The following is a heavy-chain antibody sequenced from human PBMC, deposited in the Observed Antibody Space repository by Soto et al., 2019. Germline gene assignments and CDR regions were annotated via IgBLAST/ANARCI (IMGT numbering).Heavy chain of an antibody. V-gene: IGHV5-51*01. J-gene: IGHJ4*02. CDR2: IYPSDSDT. D-gene: IGHD3-3*01. CDR3: ARGGVSTRTFDY. Sequence: ISCKGSGYNFAGYWIAWVRQMPGKGLELMGIIYPSDSDTRYRPSFQGQVTISADKSISSAYLQWSSLRASGTAMYYCARGGVSTRTFDYWGQGTPVTVSS. CDR1: GYNFAGYW.